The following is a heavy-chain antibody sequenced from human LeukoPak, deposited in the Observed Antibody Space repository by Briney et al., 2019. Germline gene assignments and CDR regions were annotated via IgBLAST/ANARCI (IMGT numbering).Heavy chain of an antibody. Sequence: SETLSLTCAVSGYAISSGYYWGWIRQPPGKGLEWIVSNYHSGSTYYNPSLKSRVTISVDTSKNQFSLKLSSVTAADTAVYYCARLAYVVAQYYFDYWGQGTLVTVSS. J-gene: IGHJ4*02. CDR2: NYHSGST. V-gene: IGHV4-38-2*01. CDR1: GYAISSGYY. D-gene: IGHD5-12*01. CDR3: ARLAYVVAQYYFDY.